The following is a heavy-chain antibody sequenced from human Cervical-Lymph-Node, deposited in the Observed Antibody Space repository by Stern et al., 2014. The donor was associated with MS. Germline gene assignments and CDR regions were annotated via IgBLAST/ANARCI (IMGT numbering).Heavy chain of an antibody. D-gene: IGHD3-10*01. CDR1: GFTFSSYS. CDR2: LSSSSSYI. V-gene: IGHV3-21*01. CDR3: AREECGELTAYFDY. J-gene: IGHJ4*02. Sequence: EVQLVESGGGLVKPGGSLRLSCAASGFTFSSYSLNWVRQAPGQGLEWVSSLSSSSSYIYYADSVKGRFTISRDNAKNSLYLQMNSLRAEDTAVYYCAREECGELTAYFDYWGQGTLVTVSS.